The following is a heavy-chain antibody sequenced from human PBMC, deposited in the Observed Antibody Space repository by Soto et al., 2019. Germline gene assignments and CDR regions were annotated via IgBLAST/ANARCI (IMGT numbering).Heavy chain of an antibody. V-gene: IGHV1-69*12. J-gene: IGHJ4*02. CDR2: IIPIFGTA. CDR1: GGTFSSYA. D-gene: IGHD3-22*01. CDR3: ARDRRDYYDSSDYWGYFDY. Sequence: QVQLVQSGAEVKKPGASVKVSCKASGGTFSSYAISWVRQAPGQGLEWMGGIIPIFGTANYAQKFQARVTPTADESTSTAYMERSSLRSEDTAVYYCARDRRDYYDSSDYWGYFDYWGQGTLVTVAS.